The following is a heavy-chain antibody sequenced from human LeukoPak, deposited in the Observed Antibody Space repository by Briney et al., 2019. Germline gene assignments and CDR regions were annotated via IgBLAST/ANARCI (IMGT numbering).Heavy chain of an antibody. CDR3: ATVSEY. J-gene: IGHJ4*02. CDR2: INHEGTAT. V-gene: IGHV3-74*01. Sequence: GGSLRLSCAASGFTFNYFWMHWVREVPGKGPVWVSGINHEGTATYYADSVKGRFTISRDNAKNTVYLQMNGLRAEDTSVYFCATVSEYWGQGTLVTVSS. CDR1: GFTFNYFW.